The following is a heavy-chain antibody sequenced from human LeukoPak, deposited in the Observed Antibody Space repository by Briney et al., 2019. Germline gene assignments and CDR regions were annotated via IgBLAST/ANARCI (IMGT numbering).Heavy chain of an antibody. CDR2: IRYDGSNK. V-gene: IGHV3-30*02. CDR1: GFTFSSYG. CDR3: AKDVNIAVAGFFDY. J-gene: IGHJ4*02. D-gene: IGHD6-19*01. Sequence: GSLRLSCAASGFTFSSYGMHWVRQAPGKGLEWVAFIRYDGSNKYYADSVKGRFTISRDNSKNTLYLQMNSLRAENTAVYYCAKDVNIAVAGFFDYWGQGTLVTVSS.